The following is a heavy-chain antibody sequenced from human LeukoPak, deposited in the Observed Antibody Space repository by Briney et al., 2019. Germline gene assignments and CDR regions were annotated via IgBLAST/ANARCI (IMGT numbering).Heavy chain of an antibody. V-gene: IGHV7-4-1*02. J-gene: IGHJ5*02. CDR3: ARGYCSGGSCYWFDP. Sequence: ASVKVSCKASGYTFTSYAMNWVRQAPGQGLEWMGWINTNTGNPTYAQGFTGRFVFSLDTSVSTAYLQISSLKAEDTAVYYCARGYCSGGSCYWFDPWGQGTLVTVSS. CDR2: INTNTGNP. CDR1: GYTFTSYA. D-gene: IGHD2-15*01.